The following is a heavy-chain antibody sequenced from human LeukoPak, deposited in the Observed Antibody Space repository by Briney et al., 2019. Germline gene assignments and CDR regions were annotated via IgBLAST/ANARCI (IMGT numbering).Heavy chain of an antibody. J-gene: IGHJ4*02. CDR2: ISTYNGDT. D-gene: IGHD6-13*01. CDR3: ATGYSLTFDY. Sequence: ASVKVSCKASGYTFPNYGISWVRQAPGQGLEWMGWISTYNGDTNYAQKLQGRVTMTTDTSTNTAYMELRSLRSDDTAVYYCATGYSLTFDYWGQGTLVTVSS. V-gene: IGHV1-18*01. CDR1: GYTFPNYG.